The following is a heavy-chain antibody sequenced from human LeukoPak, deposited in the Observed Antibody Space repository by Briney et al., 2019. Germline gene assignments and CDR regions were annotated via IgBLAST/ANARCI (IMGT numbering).Heavy chain of an antibody. J-gene: IGHJ4*02. CDR2: IIISGSST. D-gene: IGHD5-18*01. Sequence: GSLRLSCAASGFSFSSYGMSWVRQAPGKGLEWVSTIIISGSSTYYADSVKGRFTISRDNSKNTLYLQMSSLRAEDTAVYYRATKTAFDYWGQGTLVTVSS. CDR3: ATKTAFDY. V-gene: IGHV3-23*01. CDR1: GFSFSSYG.